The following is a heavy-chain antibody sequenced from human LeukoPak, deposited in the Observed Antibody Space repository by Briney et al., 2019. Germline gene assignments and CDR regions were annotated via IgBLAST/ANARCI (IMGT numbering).Heavy chain of an antibody. CDR2: IYSGGTI. J-gene: IGHJ4*02. D-gene: IGHD3-22*01. CDR1: GFTVSSNY. V-gene: IGHV3-53*01. Sequence: GGSLRLSCAASGFTVSSNYMAWVRQAPGKGLEWVSVIYSGGTIYYADPVKGRFTISRDNSKNTLYLQMNSLRAEDTAVYYCAREGSYDSSTMWYFDYWGQGTLVTVSS. CDR3: AREGSYDSSTMWYFDY.